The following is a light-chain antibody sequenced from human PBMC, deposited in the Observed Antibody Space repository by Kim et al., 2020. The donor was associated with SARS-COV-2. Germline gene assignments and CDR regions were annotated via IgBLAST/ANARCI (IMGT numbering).Light chain of an antibody. CDR1: RSNIGSNF. CDR2: ENY. CDR3: AAWDDSLSVHYV. V-gene: IGLV1-47*01. J-gene: IGLJ1*01. Sequence: QRVTISCSGSRSNIGSNFVYWYQQLTGAAPKLLIYENYQRPSGVPDRFSGSKSGTSASLAISGLRSEDEAHYYCAAWDDSLSVHYVFGTGTKVTVL.